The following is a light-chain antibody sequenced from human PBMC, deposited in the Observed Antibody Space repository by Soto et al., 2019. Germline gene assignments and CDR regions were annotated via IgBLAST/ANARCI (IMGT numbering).Light chain of an antibody. Sequence: DIQMTQSPSTLSASVGDRVTITCRASQSVTTWLAWYQQKPGKAPKVLIYKASILESGVPSRFSGSGSGTEFTLTISSLQPDDFATYYCQQYNTLSPYTFGQGTMVE. CDR3: QQYNTLSPYT. CDR2: KAS. J-gene: IGKJ2*01. V-gene: IGKV1-5*03. CDR1: QSVTTW.